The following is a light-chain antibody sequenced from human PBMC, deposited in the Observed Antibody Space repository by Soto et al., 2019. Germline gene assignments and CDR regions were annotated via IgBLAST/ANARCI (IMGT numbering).Light chain of an antibody. CDR2: KAS. CDR1: QSISSS. V-gene: IGKV1-5*03. J-gene: IGKJ3*01. CDR3: QQYDSYLFT. Sequence: DIQMTQSPSTLSASVGDRVTINCRASQSISSSLAWYQQKPGKAPKLLIYKASSLETGVPSRFSGSGSGTEFTLTISTLQPDDFATYYCQQYDSYLFTFGPGTKVDIK.